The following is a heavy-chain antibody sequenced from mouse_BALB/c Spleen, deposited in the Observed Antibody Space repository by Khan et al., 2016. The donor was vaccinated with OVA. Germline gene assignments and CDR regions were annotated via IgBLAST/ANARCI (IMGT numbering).Heavy chain of an antibody. V-gene: IGHV9-3-1*01. Sequence: QIQLVQSGPELKKPGETVKISCKASGYIFTNYGMNWVKQAPGQGLKWMGWINTYTGEPTYADDLRGRFAFSLETSARTAYLQIKNLKNEDTATYFCARGAFYYGRGKNAWFAYGGQGTLVTVSA. D-gene: IGHD1-1*01. CDR2: INTYTGEP. CDR1: GYIFTNYG. J-gene: IGHJ3*01. CDR3: ARGAFYYGRGKNAWFAY.